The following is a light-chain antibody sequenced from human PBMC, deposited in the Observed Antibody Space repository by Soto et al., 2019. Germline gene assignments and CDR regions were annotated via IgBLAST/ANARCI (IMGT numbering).Light chain of an antibody. J-gene: IGKJ1*01. CDR2: GAS. Sequence: EIVMTQSPATLSVSPGERATLSCRASQSFSSNLAWYQQKPGQAPRLLIYGASSRATGIPDRFSGSGSGTDFTLTISRLEPEDFAVYYCQQYGSSRTWTFGQGTKVDI. V-gene: IGKV3-20*01. CDR3: QQYGSSRTWT. CDR1: QSFSSN.